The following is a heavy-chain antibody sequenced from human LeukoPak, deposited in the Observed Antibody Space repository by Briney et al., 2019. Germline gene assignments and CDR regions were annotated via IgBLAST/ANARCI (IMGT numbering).Heavy chain of an antibody. CDR1: GYTFNTYA. D-gene: IGHD1-7*01. CDR3: ARSGADNWNYEFDY. CDR2: INTNTGKP. Sequence: GASVTVSCKASGYTFNTYAMNWVRQAPGQGLEWMGWINTNTGKPTYVQGFRGRFEFSLDTSVSTAYLQISSLKTEDTAVYYCARSGADNWNYEFDYWGQGTLVTVSS. V-gene: IGHV7-4-1*02. J-gene: IGHJ4*02.